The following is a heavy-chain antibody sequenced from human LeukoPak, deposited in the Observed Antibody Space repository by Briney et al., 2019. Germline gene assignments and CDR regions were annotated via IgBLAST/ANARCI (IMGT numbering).Heavy chain of an antibody. V-gene: IGHV4-61*01. CDR2: ISNSGST. CDR3: ATAGPRSSADAFDI. Sequence: PSETLSLTCTVSGGSVSSGSYYWSWIRQPPGKGLEWIGYISNSGSTNYNPSLKSRVTISADTSKNQFSLKLSSVTATDTAVFYCATAGPRSSADAFDIWGQGTMVTVSS. CDR1: GGSVSSGSYY. J-gene: IGHJ3*02.